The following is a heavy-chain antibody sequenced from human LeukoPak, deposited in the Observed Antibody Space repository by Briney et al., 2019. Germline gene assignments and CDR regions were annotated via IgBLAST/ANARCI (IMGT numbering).Heavy chain of an antibody. J-gene: IGHJ4*02. CDR1: GFTFSSYS. V-gene: IGHV3-21*01. CDR2: ISSSSSYI. D-gene: IGHD2-2*01. Sequence: PGGSLRLSCAASGFTFSSYSMNWVRQAPGKGLEWVSSISSSSSYIYYADSVKGRFTISRDNAKNSLYLQMNSLRAEDTAVYYCAKDRSLKSSTSCPDYWGQGTLVTVSS. CDR3: AKDRSLKSSTSCPDY.